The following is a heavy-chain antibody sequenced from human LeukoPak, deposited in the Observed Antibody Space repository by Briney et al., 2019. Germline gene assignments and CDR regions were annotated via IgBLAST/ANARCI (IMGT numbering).Heavy chain of an antibody. CDR3: AKTVTLSPYVDWYFDL. CDR2: IIPILGIA. Sequence: SVRVSCKASGGTFSSYTISWVRQAPGQGLEWMARIIPILGIANYAQKFQGRVTITADKSTSTAYMELSSLRSEDTAVYYCAKTVTLSPYVDWYFDLWGRGTLVTVSS. V-gene: IGHV1-69*02. CDR1: GGTFSSYT. J-gene: IGHJ2*01. D-gene: IGHD2-15*01.